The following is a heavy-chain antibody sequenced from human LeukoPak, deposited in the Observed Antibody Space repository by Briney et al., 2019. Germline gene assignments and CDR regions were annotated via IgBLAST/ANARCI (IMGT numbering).Heavy chain of an antibody. CDR3: AKSSDGSTSFDQ. CDR1: GFTFSSYA. CDR2: ISYDGSNK. D-gene: IGHD2-2*01. Sequence: GGSLRLSCAASGFTFSSYAMHWVRQAPGKGLEWVAVISYDGSNKYYADSVKGRFTISRDNSKNTLYLQINSLRAEDMALYCAKSSDGSTSFDQWGQGTLVTVSS. J-gene: IGHJ4*02. V-gene: IGHV3-30*04.